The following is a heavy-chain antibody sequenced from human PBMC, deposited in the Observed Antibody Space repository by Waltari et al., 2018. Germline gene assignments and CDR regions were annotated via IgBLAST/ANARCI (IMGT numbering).Heavy chain of an antibody. Sequence: QVQLQESGPGLVKPSETLSLTCAVSGYSISSGSYWGWIRRPPGKGLEWIGSSYHSGSTYYNPSLKSRVTISVDTSKNQFSLKLSSVTAADTAVYYCASATVTTPPYYFDYWGQGTLVTVSS. CDR2: SYHSGST. J-gene: IGHJ4*02. V-gene: IGHV4-38-2*01. CDR3: ASATVTTPPYYFDY. CDR1: GYSISSGSY. D-gene: IGHD4-17*01.